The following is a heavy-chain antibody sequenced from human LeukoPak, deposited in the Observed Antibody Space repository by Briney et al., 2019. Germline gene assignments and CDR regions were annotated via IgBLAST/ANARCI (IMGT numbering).Heavy chain of an antibody. J-gene: IGHJ4*02. CDR1: GFTFSSYW. V-gene: IGHV3-7*05. Sequence: GGSLRLSCAASGFTFSSYWMSWVRQAPGKGLEWVANIKQDGSEKYYVDSVKGRFTISRDNAKNSLYLQMNSLRAEDTAVYYCAKDSSSSSWYGVFDSWGQGTLVTVSS. CDR3: AKDSSSSSWYGVFDS. D-gene: IGHD6-13*01. CDR2: IKQDGSEK.